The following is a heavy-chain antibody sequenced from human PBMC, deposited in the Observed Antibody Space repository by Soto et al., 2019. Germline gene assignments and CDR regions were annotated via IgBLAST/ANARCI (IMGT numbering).Heavy chain of an antibody. CDR1: GGSFSGYY. CDR2: INHSGST. Sequence: SETLSLTCAVYGGSFSGYYWSWIRQPPGKGLEWIGEINHSGSTNYNPSLKSRVTISVDTSKNQFSLKLSSVTAADTAVYYCARGGYCSGGSCYRPFDIWGQGKMVTVSS. J-gene: IGHJ3*02. D-gene: IGHD2-15*01. CDR3: ARGGYCSGGSCYRPFDI. V-gene: IGHV4-34*01.